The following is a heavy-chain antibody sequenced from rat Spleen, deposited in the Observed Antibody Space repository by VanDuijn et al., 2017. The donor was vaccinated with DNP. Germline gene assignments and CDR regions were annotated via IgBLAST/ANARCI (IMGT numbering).Heavy chain of an antibody. CDR2: ISTGGDNT. CDR1: GFTFSDYN. J-gene: IGHJ4*01. CDR3: TRDRLGVMES. V-gene: IGHV5S23*01. Sequence: EVQLVESGGGLVQPGRSLKLSCAASGFTFSDYNMAWVRQAPTKGLEWVASISTGGDNTYYRDSVKGRFTISRDNAKSTLYLQMNSLRSEDTATYCGTRDRLGVMESWGQGVPVTVSS. D-gene: IGHD1-12*03.